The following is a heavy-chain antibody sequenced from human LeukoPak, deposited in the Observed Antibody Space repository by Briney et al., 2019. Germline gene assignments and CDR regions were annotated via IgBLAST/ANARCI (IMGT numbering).Heavy chain of an antibody. Sequence: SETLSLTCSVSGGPITEYYWSGIRQPPGKGLEWIGYIYHTGSTNYSPSLKSRVTMSVDASRNQFSLKLVSVTAADTAVYYCARDGGTTGYYYLDSWGQGILVTVSS. V-gene: IGHV4-59*01. D-gene: IGHD1-26*01. CDR2: IYHTGST. J-gene: IGHJ4*02. CDR3: ARDGGTTGYYYLDS. CDR1: GGPITEYY.